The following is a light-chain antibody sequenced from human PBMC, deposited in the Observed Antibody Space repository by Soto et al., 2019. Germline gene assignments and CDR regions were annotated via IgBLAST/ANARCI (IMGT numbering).Light chain of an antibody. CDR3: SSYTNINTRACV. CDR2: KVT. CDR1: SGDIGSYNR. Sequence: QSALTQPASVSGSPGQSITISCTGTSGDIGSYNRVSWYQQHPGKAPKLIIYKVTDRPSGVSNRFSGSKSGNTASLTISGLQDEDEAEYYCSSYTNINTRACVFGTGTKLTVL. J-gene: IGLJ1*01. V-gene: IGLV2-14*01.